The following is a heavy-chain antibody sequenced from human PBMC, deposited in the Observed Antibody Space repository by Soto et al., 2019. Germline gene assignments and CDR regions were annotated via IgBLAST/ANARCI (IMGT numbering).Heavy chain of an antibody. CDR2: IYYSGST. CDR1: GGSISSYY. Sequence: ETLSLTCTVSGGSISSYYWSWIRQPPGKGLEWIGYIYYSGSTNYNPSLKSRVTISVDTSKNQFSLKLSSVTAADTAVYYCARVFDSGSPGYYVVEYWGQGTLVTVSS. V-gene: IGHV4-59*01. J-gene: IGHJ4*02. D-gene: IGHD3-9*01. CDR3: ARVFDSGSPGYYVVEY.